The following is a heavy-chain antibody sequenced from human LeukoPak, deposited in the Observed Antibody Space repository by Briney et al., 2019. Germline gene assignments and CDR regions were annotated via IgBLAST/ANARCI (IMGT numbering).Heavy chain of an antibody. Sequence: GESLKISCKGSGYSFTSYWIGWVRQMPGKGLEWMGIIYPGDSDTRYSPSFQGRVTISADKSISTAYLQWSSLKASDTAMYYCARLGITYYYGSGSYYPLDYWGQGTLVTVSS. CDR1: GYSFTSYW. CDR2: IYPGDSDT. CDR3: ARLGITYYYGSGSYYPLDY. D-gene: IGHD3-10*01. V-gene: IGHV5-51*01. J-gene: IGHJ4*02.